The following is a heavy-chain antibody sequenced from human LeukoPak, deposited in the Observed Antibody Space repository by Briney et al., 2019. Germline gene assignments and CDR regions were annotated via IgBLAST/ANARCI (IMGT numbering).Heavy chain of an antibody. V-gene: IGHV4-34*01. CDR2: INHSGST. D-gene: IGHD3-10*01. J-gene: IGHJ6*02. Sequence: SETLSLTCAVYGGSFSGYYWSWIRQPPGKGLGWIGEINHSGSTNYNPSLKSRVTISVDTSKNQFSLKLSFVTAADTAVYYCARGGPWFGELSPYYYYGMDVWGQGTTVTVSS. CDR3: ARGGPWFGELSPYYYYGMDV. CDR1: GGSFSGYY.